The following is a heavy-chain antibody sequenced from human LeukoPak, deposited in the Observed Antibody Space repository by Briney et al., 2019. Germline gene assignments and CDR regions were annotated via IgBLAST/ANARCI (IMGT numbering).Heavy chain of an antibody. CDR1: DGSFSGYH. D-gene: IGHD2-2*01. V-gene: IGHV4-34*01. CDR3: ARRRDIVVVPAAPFDY. Sequence: SETLSLTCAVSDGSFSGYHWNWIRQPPGKGLEWIGEVSHSGSSNYNPSLKSRVAISVDTSKNQFSLKLSSVTAADTAVYYCARRRDIVVVPAAPFDYWGQGTLVTVSS. J-gene: IGHJ4*02. CDR2: VSHSGSS.